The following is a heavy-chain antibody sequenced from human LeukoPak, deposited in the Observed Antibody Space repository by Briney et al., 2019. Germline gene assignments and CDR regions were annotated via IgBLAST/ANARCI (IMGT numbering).Heavy chain of an antibody. Sequence: AAVKVSCKASVYTFTSYDINWLRQATGQGLEWMGWMNPNSGNTCYAQKFQGRVTMTRNTSISTAYLTLSRLRSETTAVYYCTRVPMRYSSHFDNWGQGTLVTVSS. V-gene: IGHV1-8*01. J-gene: IGHJ4*02. CDR2: MNPNSGNT. CDR3: TRVPMRYSSHFDN. CDR1: VYTFTSYD. D-gene: IGHD6-19*01.